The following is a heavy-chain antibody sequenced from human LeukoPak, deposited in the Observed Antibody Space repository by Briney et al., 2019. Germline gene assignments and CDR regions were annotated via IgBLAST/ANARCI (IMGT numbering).Heavy chain of an antibody. CDR3: ARVAAAGFFDY. Sequence: SETLSLTCTVSSGSISTSNYYWGWVRQPPGKALEWIGNIFYSGSTYYSPSLKSRVTISVDTSKNQFSLKLSSVTAADTAVYYCARVAAAGFFDYWGQGTLVTVSS. D-gene: IGHD6-13*01. V-gene: IGHV4-39*07. J-gene: IGHJ4*02. CDR2: IFYSGST. CDR1: SGSISTSNYY.